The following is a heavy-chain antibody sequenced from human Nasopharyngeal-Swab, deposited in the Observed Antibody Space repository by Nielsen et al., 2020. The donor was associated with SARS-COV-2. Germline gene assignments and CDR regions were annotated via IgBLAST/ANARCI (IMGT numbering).Heavy chain of an antibody. CDR3: AKDEGGHVLIWFEGLYAMDV. V-gene: IGHV3-23*01. CDR2: VTGGGRRT. J-gene: IGHJ6*02. Sequence: GESLKISCAASGFTFSSYSMNWVRQAPGKGLEWVSTVTGGGRRTYYAASVRGRFTISRDNSKNTMYLQMNSLRAEDTALYYCAKDEGGHVLIWFEGLYAMDVWGQGTTVSVSS. CDR1: GFTFSSYS. D-gene: IGHD3-10*01.